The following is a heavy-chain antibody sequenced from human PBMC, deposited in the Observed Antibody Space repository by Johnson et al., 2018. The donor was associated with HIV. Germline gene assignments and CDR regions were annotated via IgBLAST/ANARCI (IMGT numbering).Heavy chain of an antibody. Sequence: VQLVESGGGLVQPGGSLRLSCSASGFTFSSYAMSWVRQAPGKGLEWVSFISGGDDDTYYADSVKGRFTISRDNSKNTLYLQMNSLRAEDTAVYYCAKDSGGYYPDAFYIWGQGTMVTVSS. D-gene: IGHD1-26*01. CDR1: GFTFSSYA. V-gene: IGHV3-23*04. CDR3: AKDSGGYYPDAFYI. CDR2: ISGGDDDT. J-gene: IGHJ3*02.